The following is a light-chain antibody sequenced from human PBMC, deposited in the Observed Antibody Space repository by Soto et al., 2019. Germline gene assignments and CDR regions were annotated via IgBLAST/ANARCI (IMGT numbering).Light chain of an antibody. CDR2: GAS. CDR1: QSVSTSY. Sequence: DIVLTQSPGTLSLSPGERATLSCRASQSVSTSYLAWYQQKPGQAPRLLIYGASSRATGIPDRFSGSGSGKDFTLTISRLEPEDFAVYYCQQYGSSPFTFGPGTIVDL. CDR3: QQYGSSPFT. J-gene: IGKJ3*01. V-gene: IGKV3-20*01.